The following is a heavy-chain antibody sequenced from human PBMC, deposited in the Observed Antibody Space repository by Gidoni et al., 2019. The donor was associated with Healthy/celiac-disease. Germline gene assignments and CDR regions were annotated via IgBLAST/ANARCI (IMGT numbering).Heavy chain of an antibody. Sequence: EALLLESVGGLVQPGGSLRLSCAASGLNFSSYAMSWVRQAPGKSLEWVSAIGGSSSSTYYACSMKGRFTISRDNSKNTLYLQMSSQRAGDTAIYYCAKGGLSDCWGQGTLVTVSS. CDR2: IGGSSSST. CDR3: AKGGLSDC. V-gene: IGHV3-23*01. CDR1: GLNFSSYA. D-gene: IGHD2-15*01. J-gene: IGHJ4*02.